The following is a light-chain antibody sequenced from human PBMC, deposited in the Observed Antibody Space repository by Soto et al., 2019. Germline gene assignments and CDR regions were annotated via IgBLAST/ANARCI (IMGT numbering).Light chain of an antibody. CDR3: QQYNTYWT. Sequence: DLQMTQSPSTLSASIGDRVTITCRASQSLSSWLAWYQQKPGKAPKLLIYDASTLESGVPSRFSGSGSGTEFTLTISSLQPDDFATYYCQQYNTYWTFGQGTKVEIK. CDR2: DAS. V-gene: IGKV1-5*01. CDR1: QSLSSW. J-gene: IGKJ1*01.